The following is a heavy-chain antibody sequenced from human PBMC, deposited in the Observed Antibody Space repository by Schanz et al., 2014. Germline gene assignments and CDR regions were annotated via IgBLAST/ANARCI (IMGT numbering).Heavy chain of an antibody. CDR2: MWNDGIKT. J-gene: IGHJ4*02. CDR3: ARDPNTSAWLPYFDT. D-gene: IGHD6-19*01. CDR1: TSLFSRSV. V-gene: IGHV3-30*04. Sequence: QVQLLESGGGVVQPGRSLRLSCAVSTSLFSRSVIHWVRQAPGKGLEWVAVMWNDGIKTHYADSGKGRFTISRDNSKNTVYLQMNSLRTDDTAMYYCARDPNTSAWLPYFDTWGQGTLVTVSS.